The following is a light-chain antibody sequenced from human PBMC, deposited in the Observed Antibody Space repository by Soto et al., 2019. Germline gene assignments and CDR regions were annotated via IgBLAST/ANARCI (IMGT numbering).Light chain of an antibody. CDR3: QQSYSSPPT. CDR1: QSISSY. J-gene: IGKJ4*01. Sequence: DIQMTQSPSSLSASVGDRVTITCRACQSISSYLNWYQQKVGKAPKLLIYAASSLQSGVPSRFSGSGSGTDFTLSISSLQPEDFATYYCQQSYSSPPTFGGGTKVEIK. V-gene: IGKV1-39*01. CDR2: AAS.